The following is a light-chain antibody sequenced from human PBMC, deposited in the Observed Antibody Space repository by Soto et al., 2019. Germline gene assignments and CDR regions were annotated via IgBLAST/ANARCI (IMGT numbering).Light chain of an antibody. CDR3: HQYGSSPRT. V-gene: IGKV3-20*01. J-gene: IGKJ1*01. CDR1: QSVSSNF. CDR2: GAS. Sequence: EIVLTQSPGTLSLSPGDRATLSCRASQSVSSNFLAWYQQKPGQAPRLLIYGASIRATGIPDRFSGSGSGTDFTLTIRRLEPEDFAMYFCHQYGSSPRTFGQETKVEIK.